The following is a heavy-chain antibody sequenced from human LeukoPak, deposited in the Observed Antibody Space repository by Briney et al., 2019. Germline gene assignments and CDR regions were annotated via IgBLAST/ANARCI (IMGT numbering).Heavy chain of an antibody. CDR3: AKDFGSPAGKSDY. CDR2: ISGSGGST. V-gene: IGHV3-23*01. Sequence: GGSLRLSCAASGFTFSSSYAMSWARQAPGKGLEWVSAISGSGGSTYYADSVKGRFTISRDNSKNTLYLQMNSLRAEDTAVYYCAKDFGSPAGKSDYWGQGTLVTVSS. D-gene: IGHD6-13*01. CDR1: GFTFSSSYA. J-gene: IGHJ4*02.